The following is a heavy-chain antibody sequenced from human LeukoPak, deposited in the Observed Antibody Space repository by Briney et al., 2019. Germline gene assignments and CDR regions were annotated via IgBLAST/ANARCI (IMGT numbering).Heavy chain of an antibody. D-gene: IGHD3-10*01. CDR1: GFTFSSYA. Sequence: GGSLSLSCAASGFTFSSYAMSWVRQAPGKGLEWVSSISGSGTNTYYADSVKGRFTISRDNSRNLLFLQLSSLRVEDTAVYYCAKRRHYYGSGDYYRDPWGQGTLVTVSS. J-gene: IGHJ5*02. CDR2: ISGSGTNT. V-gene: IGHV3-23*01. CDR3: AKRRHYYGSGDYYRDP.